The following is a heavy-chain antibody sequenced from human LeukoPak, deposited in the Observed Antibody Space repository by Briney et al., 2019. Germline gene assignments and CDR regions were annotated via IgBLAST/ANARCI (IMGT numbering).Heavy chain of an antibody. CDR1: GGSISSYY. CDR3: ARGRGSYYFDY. CDR2: IYYSGST. Sequence: SETLSLTCTVSGGSISSYYWSWIWQPPGRGLEWIGYIYYSGSTNYNPSLKSRVTISVDTSKNQLSLKLSSVTAADTAVYYCARGRGSYYFDYWGQGTLVTVSS. J-gene: IGHJ4*02. V-gene: IGHV4-59*01.